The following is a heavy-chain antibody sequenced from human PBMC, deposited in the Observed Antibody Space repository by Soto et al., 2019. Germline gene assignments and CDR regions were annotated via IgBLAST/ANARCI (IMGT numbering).Heavy chain of an antibody. CDR2: ISAYNGNT. CDR3: ASGDYYYDSSGYGHYYGMDV. V-gene: IGHV1-18*04. CDR1: GCTFTSYG. Sequence: ASVKVSCKASGCTFTSYGISWVRQAPGQGLEWMGWISAYNGNTNYAQKLQGRVTMTTDTSTSTAYMELRSLRSDDTAVYYCASGDYYYDSSGYGHYYGMDVWGQGTTVTVSS. D-gene: IGHD3-22*01. J-gene: IGHJ6*02.